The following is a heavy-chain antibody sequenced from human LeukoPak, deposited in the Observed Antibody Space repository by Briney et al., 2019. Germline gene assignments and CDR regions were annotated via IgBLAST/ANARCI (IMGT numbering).Heavy chain of an antibody. Sequence: SVKVSCKACGYTFTSYDINWVRQAPGQGLEWMGRIIPILGIANYAQKFQERLTVTTDKATRTAYMELKSLTSDNTALYYCARVTYYYGSGREDEFDYWGQGTLVTVSS. V-gene: IGHV1-69*04. CDR1: GYTFTSYD. J-gene: IGHJ4*02. CDR2: IIPILGIA. CDR3: ARVTYYYGSGREDEFDY. D-gene: IGHD3-10*01.